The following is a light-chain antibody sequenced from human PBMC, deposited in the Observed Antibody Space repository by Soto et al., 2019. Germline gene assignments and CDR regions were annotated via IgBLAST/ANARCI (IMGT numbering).Light chain of an antibody. CDR3: QQYGLT. V-gene: IGKV3-20*01. CDR1: QSVSSSY. J-gene: IGKJ4*01. Sequence: EIVLTQSPGPLSLSPGERATLSCRASQSVSSSYLAWYQQKPGQAPRLLIYGASSRATGIPDRSSGSGSGTDFTLTISRLEPEEFAVYYCQQYGLTFGGGTKVDIK. CDR2: GAS.